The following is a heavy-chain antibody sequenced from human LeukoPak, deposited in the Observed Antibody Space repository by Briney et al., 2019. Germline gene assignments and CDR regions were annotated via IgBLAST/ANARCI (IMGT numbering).Heavy chain of an antibody. J-gene: IGHJ5*02. CDR2: INPNSGGT. CDR3: ARGLWFGESPNWFDP. D-gene: IGHD3-10*01. V-gene: IGHV1-2*02. CDR1: GYTFTGYY. Sequence: ASVKVSCKASGYTFTGYYMHWVRQAPGQGLEWMGWINPNSGGTNYAQKFQGRVTMTRDTSISTAYMELSRLRSDDTAVYYCARGLWFGESPNWFDPWGQGTLVTVSS.